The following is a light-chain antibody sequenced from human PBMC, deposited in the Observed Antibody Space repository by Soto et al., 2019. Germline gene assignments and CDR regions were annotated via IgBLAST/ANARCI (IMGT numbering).Light chain of an antibody. CDR3: SSHTSRGTLV. CDR1: SSDVGAYNY. V-gene: IGLV2-14*03. J-gene: IGLJ1*01. Sequence: QSALTQPASVSGSPGQSITISCTGTSSDVGAYNYVSWYQQHPGKAPKLMVYDVSNRPSGVSNRLSGSKSGNTASLTISGLQTDDEADYHCSSHTSRGTLVFGPGTKVTVL. CDR2: DVS.